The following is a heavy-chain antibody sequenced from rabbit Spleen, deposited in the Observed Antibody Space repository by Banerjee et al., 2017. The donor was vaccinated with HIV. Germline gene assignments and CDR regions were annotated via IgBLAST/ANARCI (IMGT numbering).Heavy chain of an antibody. CDR2: IYNGDGNT. V-gene: IGHV1S40*01. Sequence: QSLEESGGDLVKPGASLTLTCTASGFDFSTNAIYRVRQAPGKGPEWIACIYNGDGNTYYASWAKGRFTISKTSSTTVDLKVTSLTAADTATYFCARENVGGIGYAWDLWGPGTLVTVS. CDR1: GFDFSTNA. CDR3: ARENVGGIGYAWDL. D-gene: IGHD6-1*01. J-gene: IGHJ4*01.